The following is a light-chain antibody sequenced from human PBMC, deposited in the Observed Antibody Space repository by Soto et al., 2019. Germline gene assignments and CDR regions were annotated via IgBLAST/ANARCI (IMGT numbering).Light chain of an antibody. V-gene: IGLV1-40*01. Sequence: QSVLTQPPSVSGAPGQRVTISCTGTSSNIGADYDVHWYQQLPGTAPKLLIYGNTNRPSGVPDRFSGSKSGTSASLAITGLQAEDEADYFCQSYDDILSGSVIFGGGTKLTVL. CDR3: QSYDDILSGSVI. CDR1: SSNIGADYD. CDR2: GNT. J-gene: IGLJ2*01.